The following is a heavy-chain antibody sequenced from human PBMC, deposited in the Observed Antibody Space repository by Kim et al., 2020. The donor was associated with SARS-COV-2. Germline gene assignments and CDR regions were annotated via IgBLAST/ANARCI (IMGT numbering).Heavy chain of an antibody. D-gene: IGHD3-10*01. Sequence: SETLSLTCTVSGGSISSSSYYWGWIRQPPGKGLEWIGSIYYSGSTYYNPSLKSRVTISVDTSKNQFSLKLSSVTAADTAVYYCARWGVYGSGGGALDYWGQGTLVTVSS. J-gene: IGHJ4*02. CDR2: IYYSGST. CDR3: ARWGVYGSGGGALDY. CDR1: GGSISSSSYY. V-gene: IGHV4-39*01.